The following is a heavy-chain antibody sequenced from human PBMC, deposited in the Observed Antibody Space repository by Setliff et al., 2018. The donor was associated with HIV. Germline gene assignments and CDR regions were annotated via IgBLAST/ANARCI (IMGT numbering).Heavy chain of an antibody. J-gene: IGHJ3*02. CDR2: FDPEDGET. D-gene: IGHD3-9*01. Sequence: GASVKVSCKVSGYTLSELSMHWVRQAPGEGLEWMGGFDPEDGETIYAEKFQGRVTMTEDTATETAYMELSSLRSEDTAVYYCATDAHHDFLTGPTPGAFDIWGQGTVVTVSS. CDR1: GYTLSELS. CDR3: ATDAHHDFLTGPTPGAFDI. V-gene: IGHV1-24*01.